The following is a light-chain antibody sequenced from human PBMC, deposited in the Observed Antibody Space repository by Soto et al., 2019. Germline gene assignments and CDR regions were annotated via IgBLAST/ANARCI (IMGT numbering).Light chain of an antibody. V-gene: IGKV1-16*02. CDR3: QQYKKYPWT. CDR2: VAS. Sequence: DIQMTQSPSSLSASVGDRVTITCRASQDISNYLVWVKQKPGKAPKSLISVASNLQSGVPSKFSGSGSGTEFTLTISSLQSEDFATYYCQQYKKYPWTFGQGTKVEIK. CDR1: QDISNY. J-gene: IGKJ1*01.